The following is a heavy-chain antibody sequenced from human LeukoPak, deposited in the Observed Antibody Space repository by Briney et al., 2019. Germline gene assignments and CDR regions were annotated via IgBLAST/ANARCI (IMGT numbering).Heavy chain of an antibody. CDR1: GDSVSSNSGG. D-gene: IGHD1-7*01. CDR2: TYYRSKWYN. V-gene: IGHV6-1*01. CDR3: VRDERLIGTTPWFDP. Sequence: SQTLSLTCAISGDSVSSNSGGWNWIRQSPSRGLEWLGRTYYRSKWYNDYAVSVKSRIIINTDTSKNQFSLQLNSVTPEDTAVYYCVRDERLIGTTPWFDPWGQGTLVTVSS. J-gene: IGHJ5*02.